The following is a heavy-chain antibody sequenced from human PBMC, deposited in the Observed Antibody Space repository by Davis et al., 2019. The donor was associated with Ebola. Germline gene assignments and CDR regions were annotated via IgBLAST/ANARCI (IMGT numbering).Heavy chain of an antibody. CDR1: GFTFSSYW. CDR3: AKDISVEIWHLGEFDY. V-gene: IGHV3-74*01. Sequence: HTGGSLRLSCAASGFTFSSYWMHWVRHAPGKGLVWVSRINSDGSSTSYADSVKGRFTISRDNAKNSLYLQMNSLRAEDTALYYCAKDISVEIWHLGEFDYWGQGTLVTVSS. J-gene: IGHJ4*02. D-gene: IGHD3-16*01. CDR2: INSDGSST.